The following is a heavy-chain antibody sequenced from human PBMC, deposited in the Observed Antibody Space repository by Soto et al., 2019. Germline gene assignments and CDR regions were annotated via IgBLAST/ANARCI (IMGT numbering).Heavy chain of an antibody. CDR1: GYTFTSYY. D-gene: IGHD2-2*01. V-gene: IGHV1-46*01. CDR2: INPSGGST. J-gene: IGHJ5*02. Sequence: GASVKVSCKASGYTFTSYYMHWVRQAPGQGLEWMGIINPSGGSTSYAQKFQGRVTMTRDTSTSTVYMELSSLRSEDTAVYYCARVFFRIGYCSSTSGPPSCWFDPGGQGTLVTVSS. CDR3: ARVFFRIGYCSSTSGPPSCWFDP.